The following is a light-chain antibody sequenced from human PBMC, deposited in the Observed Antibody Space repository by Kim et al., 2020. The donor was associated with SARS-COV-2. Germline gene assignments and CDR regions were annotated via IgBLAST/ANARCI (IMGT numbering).Light chain of an antibody. CDR1: SSNIGAGYD. CDR3: QSYDSSLSGYV. CDR2: GNS. V-gene: IGLV1-40*01. Sequence: RRVTLSCTGSSSNIGAGYDVHWYQQLPGTAPKLLIYGNSNRPSGVPDRFSGSKSGTSASLAITGLQAEDEADYYCQSYDSSLSGYVFGTGTKVTVL. J-gene: IGLJ1*01.